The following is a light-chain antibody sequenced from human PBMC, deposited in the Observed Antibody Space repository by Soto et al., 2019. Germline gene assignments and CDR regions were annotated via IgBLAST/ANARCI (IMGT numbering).Light chain of an antibody. V-gene: IGLV1-44*01. CDR2: SNN. J-gene: IGLJ2*01. Sequence: QPVLTQPPSAPGTPGQRVTISCSGSSSNIGSNSVNWYQQLPGTAPKLLIYSNNRRPSGVPDRFSGSKSGTSASLAISGLQSEDEADYYCAAWDDSLNAVLFGGGTKLTVL. CDR3: AAWDDSLNAVL. CDR1: SSNIGSNS.